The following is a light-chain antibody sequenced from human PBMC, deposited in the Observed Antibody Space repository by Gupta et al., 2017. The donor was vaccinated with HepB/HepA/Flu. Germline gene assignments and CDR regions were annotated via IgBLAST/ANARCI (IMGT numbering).Light chain of an antibody. CDR2: DAS. J-gene: IGKJ5*01. V-gene: IGKV1-33*01. CDR3: QQCDSLPIT. CDR1: EDIDIY. Sequence: DIQLTQSPSSMSTSIGDRVTITCQASEDIDIYLSWYQQKPGKAPKLLIYDASNLEVGVPSRFSGSGSGTEFSLTISSLQPEDIATYYCQQCDSLPITFGQGTRLDIK.